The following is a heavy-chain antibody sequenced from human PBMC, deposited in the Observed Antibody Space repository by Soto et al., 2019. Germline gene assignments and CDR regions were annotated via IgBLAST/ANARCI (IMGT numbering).Heavy chain of an antibody. V-gene: IGHV3-30*04. D-gene: IGHD6-19*01. J-gene: IGHJ4*02. Sequence: QVQLVESGGGVVQPGRSLRLSCAASGFTFSSYAMHWVRQAPGKGLEWVAVISYDGRKKYYADSVKGRFTISRDNSKNTLYLQMNSLRAEDTAVYYCARDPGQWLVYFDYWGQGTLVTVSS. CDR3: ARDPGQWLVYFDY. CDR2: ISYDGRKK. CDR1: GFTFSSYA.